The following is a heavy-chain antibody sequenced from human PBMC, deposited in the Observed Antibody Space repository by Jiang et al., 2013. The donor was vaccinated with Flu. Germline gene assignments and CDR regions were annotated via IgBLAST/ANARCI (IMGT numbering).Heavy chain of an antibody. CDR2: IYSGGST. Sequence: VQLLESGGGLVQPGGSLRLSCAASGFTVSSNYMSWVRQAPGKGLEWVSVIYSGGSTYYADSVKGRFTISRDNSKNTLYLQMNSLRAEDTAVYYCARGVFGSGSYFDYWGQGTLVTVSS. CDR3: ARGVFGSGSYFDY. D-gene: IGHD3-10*01. J-gene: IGHJ4*02. V-gene: IGHV3-66*02. CDR1: GFTVSSNY.